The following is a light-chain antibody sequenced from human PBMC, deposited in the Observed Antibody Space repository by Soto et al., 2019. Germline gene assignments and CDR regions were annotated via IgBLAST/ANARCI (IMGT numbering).Light chain of an antibody. CDR3: QQYGSSGT. CDR2: DAS. J-gene: IGKJ1*01. V-gene: IGKV3-11*01. CDR1: QSISSY. Sequence: ETVLSQSPATLSLSPGERATLSCRASQSISSYLAWYQQKPGQAPRLLIYDASNRATGIPARFSGSGSGTDFTLTISSLEPEDFAVYYCQQYGSSGTFGQGTKVDI.